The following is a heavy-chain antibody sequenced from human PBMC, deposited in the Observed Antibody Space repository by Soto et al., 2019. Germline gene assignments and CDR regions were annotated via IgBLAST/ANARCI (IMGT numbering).Heavy chain of an antibody. CDR1: GFTFTSSA. Sequence: ASVKVSCKASGFTFTSSAVQWVRQARGQRLEWIGWIVVGSGNTNYAQKFQERVTITRDMSTSTAYMELSSLRSEDTAVYYCAAGADTVTAGYYGMDVWGQGTTVTVS. V-gene: IGHV1-58*01. J-gene: IGHJ6*02. D-gene: IGHD4-17*01. CDR3: AAGADTVTAGYYGMDV. CDR2: IVVGSGNT.